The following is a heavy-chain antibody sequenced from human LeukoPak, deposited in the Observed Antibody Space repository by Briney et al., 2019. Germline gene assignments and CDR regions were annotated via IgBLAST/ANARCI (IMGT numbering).Heavy chain of an antibody. Sequence: GGSLRLSCAASGFTFSSYWMSRVRQAPGKGLEWVANIKQDGSEKYYVDSVKGRFTISRDNAKNSLYLQMNSLRAEDTAVYYCARDLRPNWNDYFDFWGQGTLVTVSS. CDR3: ARDLRPNWNDYFDF. J-gene: IGHJ4*02. V-gene: IGHV3-7*01. CDR2: IKQDGSEK. CDR1: GFTFSSYW. D-gene: IGHD1-1*01.